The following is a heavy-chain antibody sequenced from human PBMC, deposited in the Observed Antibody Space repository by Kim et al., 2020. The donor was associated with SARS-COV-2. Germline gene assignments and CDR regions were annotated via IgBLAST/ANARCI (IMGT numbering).Heavy chain of an antibody. Sequence: SETLSLTCAVYGGSFSGYYWSWIRQPPGKGLEWIGEINHSGSTNYNPSLKSRVTISVDTSKNQFSLKLSSVTAADTAVYYWARGRGVIGYCSSTSCYNFDYWGQGTLVTVSS. D-gene: IGHD2-2*01. CDR3: ARGRGVIGYCSSTSCYNFDY. CDR2: INHSGST. J-gene: IGHJ4*02. CDR1: GGSFSGYY. V-gene: IGHV4-34*01.